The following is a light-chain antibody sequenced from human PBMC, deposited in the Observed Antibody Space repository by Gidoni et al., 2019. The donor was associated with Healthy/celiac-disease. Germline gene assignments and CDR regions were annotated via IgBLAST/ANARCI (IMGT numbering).Light chain of an antibody. CDR3: QQRSNWPPLT. CDR1: QSVSSY. J-gene: IGKJ4*01. Sequence: EIVLTQSPATLSLSPGERATLSCRASQSVSSYLACYQQKPGQAPRPLIYAASNRSTGIPARFSGSGAGTDFTLIISSLEPEDFAVYYCQQRSNWPPLTFGGGIKVEIK. V-gene: IGKV3-11*01. CDR2: AAS.